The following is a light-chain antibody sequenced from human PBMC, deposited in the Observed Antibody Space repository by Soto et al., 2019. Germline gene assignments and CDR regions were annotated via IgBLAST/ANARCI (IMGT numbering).Light chain of an antibody. J-gene: IGKJ1*01. V-gene: IGKV1-5*03. Sequence: DIQMTQSPSTLSASVGDRVTITCRASQSISTWLAWYQQKPGKAPKLLIYKASSLESGVPSRFSGSGSGTEFTLTISCLQPADFATYYCQQYNSYSWTFGQGTKVEIK. CDR1: QSISTW. CDR3: QQYNSYSWT. CDR2: KAS.